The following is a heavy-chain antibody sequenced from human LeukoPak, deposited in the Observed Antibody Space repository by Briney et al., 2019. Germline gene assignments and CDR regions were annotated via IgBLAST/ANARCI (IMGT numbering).Heavy chain of an antibody. CDR3: ARDFDYYDSSGYYDY. Sequence: PGWSLRLSCAASGFTFSSYWMSWVRQAPGKGLEWVANIKQDGSEKYYVDSVKGRFTISRDNAKNSLYLQMNSLRAEDTAVYYCARDFDYYDSSGYYDYWGQGTLVTVSS. V-gene: IGHV3-7*01. J-gene: IGHJ4*02. CDR1: GFTFSSYW. CDR2: IKQDGSEK. D-gene: IGHD3-22*01.